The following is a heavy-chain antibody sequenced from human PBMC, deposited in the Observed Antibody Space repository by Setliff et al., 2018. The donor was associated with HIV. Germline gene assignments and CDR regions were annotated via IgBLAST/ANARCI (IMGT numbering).Heavy chain of an antibody. Sequence: SETLSLTCAVYGGSFSGNYWNWIRQPPGKGLEWIGEINHSANTNYSPSLKSRVTISVDTSKNQFSLKLNSVTAAATAVYYCARSSLHCGGGSCYLTWFDPWGQGTLVTVSS. CDR1: GGSFSGNY. V-gene: IGHV4-34*01. D-gene: IGHD2-15*01. CDR3: ARSSLHCGGGSCYLTWFDP. CDR2: INHSANT. J-gene: IGHJ5*02.